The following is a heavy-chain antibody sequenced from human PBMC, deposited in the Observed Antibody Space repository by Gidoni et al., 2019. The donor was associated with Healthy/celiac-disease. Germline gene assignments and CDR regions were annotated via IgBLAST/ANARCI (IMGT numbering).Heavy chain of an antibody. CDR2: NYYSGST. V-gene: IGHV4-31*03. J-gene: IGHJ5*02. Sequence: QVQLQESGPGLVKPSQTLSLTCTVSGGSISSGGYYWSWIRQHPGKGREWIGYNYYSGSTYYNPSLKSRVTISVDTSKNQFSLKLGSVTAADTAVYYCASLYRGSYRLLLGNWFDPWGQGTLVTVSS. CDR3: ASLYRGSYRLLLGNWFDP. CDR1: GGSISSGGYY. D-gene: IGHD3-16*02.